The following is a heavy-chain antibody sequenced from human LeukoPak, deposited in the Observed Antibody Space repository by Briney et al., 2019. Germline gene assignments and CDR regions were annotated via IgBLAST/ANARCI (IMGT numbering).Heavy chain of an antibody. J-gene: IGHJ5*02. CDR3: ARGLPYYYDSSGKFDP. CDR2: INAGNGNT. D-gene: IGHD3-22*01. V-gene: IGHV1-3*01. CDR1: GYTFTSYA. Sequence: ASVKVSCKASGYTFTSYAMHWVRQAPGQRLEWMGWINAGNGNTKYSQKFQGRVTITRDTAASTAYMELSSLRSEDTAVYYCARGLPYYYDSSGKFDPWGQGTLVTVSS.